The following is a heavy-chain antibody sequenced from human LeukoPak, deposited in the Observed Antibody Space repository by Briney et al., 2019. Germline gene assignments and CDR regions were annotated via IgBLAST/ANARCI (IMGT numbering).Heavy chain of an antibody. CDR1: GGSITSGGYY. J-gene: IGHJ4*02. Sequence: SETLSLTCTVSGGSITSGGYYWSWIRQPPGKDLEWIGYISHSGSTSYNPSVKSRVIISIDRSSNQFSLKLSSVTAADTAVYYCAREVVPAALGYWGQGTLVTVSS. D-gene: IGHD2-2*01. CDR2: ISHSGST. V-gene: IGHV4-30-2*01. CDR3: AREVVPAALGY.